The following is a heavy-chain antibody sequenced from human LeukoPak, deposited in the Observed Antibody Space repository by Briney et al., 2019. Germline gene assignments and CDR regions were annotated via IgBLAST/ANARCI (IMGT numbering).Heavy chain of an antibody. CDR3: ARSVPDYTRFDF. CDR1: GFSFSNYG. J-gene: IGHJ4*02. D-gene: IGHD4-11*01. CDR2: ISYHTSDK. Sequence: GSLRLSCAASGFSFSNYGMHWFRQAPGKGLEWVASISYHTSDKFYADSVKGRFTISTDNSKNTAYLQMNSLRVEDTALYYCARSVPDYTRFDFWGQGALVTVSS. V-gene: IGHV3-30*03.